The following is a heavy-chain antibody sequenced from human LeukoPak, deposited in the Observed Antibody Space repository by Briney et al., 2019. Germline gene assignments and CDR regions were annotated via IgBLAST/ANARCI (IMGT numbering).Heavy chain of an antibody. CDR3: ATAARREVRGVPLDY. CDR2: ISWNSGSI. Sequence: PGGSLRLSCAASGFTFGDYAMHWVRQAPGKGLEWVSGISWNSGSIGYADSVKGRFTISRDNAKNSLYLQMNSLRAEDTALYYCATAARREVRGVPLDYWGQGTLVTVSS. D-gene: IGHD3-10*01. V-gene: IGHV3-9*01. J-gene: IGHJ4*02. CDR1: GFTFGDYA.